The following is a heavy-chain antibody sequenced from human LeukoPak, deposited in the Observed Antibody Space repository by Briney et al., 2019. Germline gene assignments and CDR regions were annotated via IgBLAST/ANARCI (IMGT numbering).Heavy chain of an antibody. V-gene: IGHV4-39*07. CDR3: ARGVARSSKFHFSYYFDY. D-gene: IGHD6-6*01. Sequence: SETLSLTCTVSGGSISSSSYYWGWIRQPPGKGLEWIGSIYHSGSIYYNPSLKSRVTISVDTSKNQFSLKLSSVTTADTAVYYCARGVARSSKFHFSYYFDYWGQGTLVTVSS. CDR1: GGSISSSSYY. CDR2: IYHSGSI. J-gene: IGHJ4*02.